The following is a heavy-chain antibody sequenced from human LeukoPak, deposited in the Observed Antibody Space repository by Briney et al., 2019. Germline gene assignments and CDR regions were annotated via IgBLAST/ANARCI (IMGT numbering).Heavy chain of an antibody. V-gene: IGHV1-69*06. J-gene: IGHJ4*02. CDR3: ARVGYSSSRFDY. CDR1: GYTFTGYY. CDR2: IIPIFGTA. D-gene: IGHD6-13*01. Sequence: SVKVSCKASGYTFTGYYMHWVRQAPGQGLEWMGGIIPIFGTANYAQKFQGRVTITADKSTSTAYMELRSLRSDDTAVYYCARVGYSSSRFDYWGQGTLVTVSS.